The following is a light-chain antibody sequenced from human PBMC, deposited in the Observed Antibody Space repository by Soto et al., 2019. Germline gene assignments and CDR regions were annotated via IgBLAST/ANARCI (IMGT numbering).Light chain of an antibody. J-gene: IGLJ2*01. CDR1: SSDVGGYNY. CDR3: SSYTSRSTLVV. V-gene: IGLV2-14*01. CDR2: EVS. Sequence: QSALTQPASVSGSPGQSITISCTGTSSDVGGYNYVSWYQQHPGKAPKLMIYEVSNRPSGVSNRFSGSKSGNTASLTISGLQAEDEADYYCSSYTSRSTLVVFGGGTKHTVL.